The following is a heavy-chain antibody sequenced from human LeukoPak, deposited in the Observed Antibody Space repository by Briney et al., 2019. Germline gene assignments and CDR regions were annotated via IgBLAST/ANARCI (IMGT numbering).Heavy chain of an antibody. J-gene: IGHJ4*02. CDR2: INPNSGGT. CDR3: ARYYYGSGTDPGVDY. V-gene: IGHV1-2*02. CDR1: GCTFTGYY. Sequence: SSVKVSCKASGCTFTGYYMHGLRQAPAQGLEWMGWINPNSGGTNYAQKFQGRVTMTRDTSISTAYMELSRLRSDDTAVYYCARYYYGSGTDPGVDYWGQGTLVTVSS. D-gene: IGHD3-10*01.